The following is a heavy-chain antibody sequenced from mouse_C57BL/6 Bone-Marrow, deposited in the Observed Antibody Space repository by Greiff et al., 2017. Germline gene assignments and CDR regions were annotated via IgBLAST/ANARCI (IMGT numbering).Heavy chain of an antibody. CDR1: GYTFTSYW. D-gene: IGHD1-1*01. Sequence: QVQLQQPGAELVKPGASVKLSCKASGYTFTSYWMQWVKQRPGQGLEWIGEIDPSDSYTNYNQKFKGKATLTVDTSSSTAYMQRSSLTSEDSAVYYCARETTVVALDYWDQGTTLTVSS. CDR3: ARETTVVALDY. J-gene: IGHJ2*01. CDR2: IDPSDSYT. V-gene: IGHV1-50*01.